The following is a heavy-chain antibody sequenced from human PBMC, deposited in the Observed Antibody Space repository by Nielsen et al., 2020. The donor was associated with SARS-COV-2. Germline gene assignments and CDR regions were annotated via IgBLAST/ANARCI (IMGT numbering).Heavy chain of an antibody. CDR2: ISSSGDDT. Sequence: GGSLRLSCAASGFSFRSYAMSWVRQAPGKGLEWVCAISSSGDDTFYADSVKGRFTISRDNSKNTLSLQMNRLRAEDTAIYYCAKDSYVYGDYFDSWGQGTLVTVSS. V-gene: IGHV3-23*01. CDR3: AKDSYVYGDYFDS. CDR1: GFSFRSYA. D-gene: IGHD5-12*01. J-gene: IGHJ4*02.